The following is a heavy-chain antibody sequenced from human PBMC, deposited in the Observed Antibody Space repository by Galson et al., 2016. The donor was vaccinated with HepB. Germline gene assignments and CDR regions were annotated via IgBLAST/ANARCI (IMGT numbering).Heavy chain of an antibody. Sequence: ETLSPTCAVYGGPLSGYYCTWIRQPAGKGLEWFGEINHSGSTGSTNSNPSLNTRSTIPVDTSQDQFPLKLSSVTAADTAVYYCARGSRFQPLVYPTYYFEYWGQGTLVTVSS. D-gene: IGHD1-14*01. J-gene: IGHJ4*02. CDR2: INHSGSTGST. CDR3: ARGSRFQPLVYPTYYFEY. CDR1: GGPLSGYY. V-gene: IGHV4-34*01.